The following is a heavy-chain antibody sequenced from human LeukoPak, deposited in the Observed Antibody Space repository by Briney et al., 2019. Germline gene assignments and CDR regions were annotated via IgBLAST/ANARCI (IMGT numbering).Heavy chain of an antibody. CDR1: RFTISNYW. CDR3: AREDGPIDN. J-gene: IGHJ4*02. V-gene: IGHV3-7*01. CDR2: IKRDGREK. Sequence: GGSLRLSCAASRFTISNYWMSWVRQAPGGGLEWVANIKRDGREKYYVDSVRGRFTISRDNAKNSLYLQMNSLRLEDTAVYYCAREDGPIDNWGQGTLVTVSS. D-gene: IGHD3/OR15-3a*01.